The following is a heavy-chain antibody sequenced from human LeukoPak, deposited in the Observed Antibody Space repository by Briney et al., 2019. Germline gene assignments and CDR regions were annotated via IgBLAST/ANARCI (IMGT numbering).Heavy chain of an antibody. CDR1: GYTFNNYD. J-gene: IGHJ4*02. CDR3: AVDYYGSGSYYNE. Sequence: ASVKVSRKASGYTFNNYDINWVRQAAGQGLEWMGWMNPTSGNTGYAQKFQGRVTMTRNTSISTAYMELSSLRSEDTAVYYCAVDYYGSGSYYNEWGQGTLVTVSS. V-gene: IGHV1-8*01. D-gene: IGHD3-10*01. CDR2: MNPTSGNT.